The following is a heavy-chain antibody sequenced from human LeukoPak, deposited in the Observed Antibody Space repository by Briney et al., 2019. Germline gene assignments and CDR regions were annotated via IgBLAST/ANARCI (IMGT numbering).Heavy chain of an antibody. J-gene: IGHJ6*02. Sequence: LPGGSLRLSCAASGFTFSSYGMHWVRQAPGKGLEWVAVIWYDGSNKYYADSVKGRFTISRGNSKNTLYLQMNSLRAEDTAVYYCAREPRFSGKDVWGQGTTVTVSS. CDR1: GFTFSSYG. CDR2: IWYDGSNK. V-gene: IGHV3-33*01. CDR3: AREPRFSGKDV.